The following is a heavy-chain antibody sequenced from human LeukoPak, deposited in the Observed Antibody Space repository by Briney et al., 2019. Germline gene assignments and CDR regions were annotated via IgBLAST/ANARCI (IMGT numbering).Heavy chain of an antibody. D-gene: IGHD5-18*01. J-gene: IGHJ6*03. Sequence: GESLKISCKGSGYSLARYWIGWVRQMPGKCLEWMGIIYPDDSGTRYSPSFQGQVTISADKSLSTAYLQWSSLKASDTAMYYCARHIYSYDFMIYYMDVWGKGTTVTVSS. V-gene: IGHV5-51*01. CDR2: IYPDDSGT. CDR3: ARHIYSYDFMIYYMDV. CDR1: GYSLARYW.